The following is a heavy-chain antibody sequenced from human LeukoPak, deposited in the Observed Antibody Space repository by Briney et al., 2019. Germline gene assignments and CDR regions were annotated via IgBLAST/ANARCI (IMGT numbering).Heavy chain of an antibody. CDR2: INPNTGDT. J-gene: IGHJ4*02. CDR3: ARLFNYYDNSGYYQYYFDY. D-gene: IGHD3-22*01. V-gene: IGHV1-2*02. CDR1: GYNFTKYY. Sequence: ASVKVSCKASGYNFTKYYMHWVRQAPGQGLEWMGLINPNTGDTSFEQKFQGRVTLTRDASISTAYMELSRLKSDDTAVYYCARLFNYYDNSGYYQYYFDYWGQGTLVTVSS.